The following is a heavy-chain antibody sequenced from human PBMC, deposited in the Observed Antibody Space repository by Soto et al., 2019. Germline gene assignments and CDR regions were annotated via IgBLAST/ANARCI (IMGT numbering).Heavy chain of an antibody. J-gene: IGHJ4*02. CDR2: ISAYNGNT. V-gene: IGHV1-18*01. CDR3: ARSRGSYSGSYTDFDY. Sequence: ASVKVSCKASGYTFTSYGISWLRQAPGQGLEWMGWISAYNGNTNYAQKLQGRVTMTTDTSTSTAYMELRSLRSDDTAVYYCARSRGSYSGSYTDFDYWGQGTLVTVSS. CDR1: GYTFTSYG. D-gene: IGHD1-26*01.